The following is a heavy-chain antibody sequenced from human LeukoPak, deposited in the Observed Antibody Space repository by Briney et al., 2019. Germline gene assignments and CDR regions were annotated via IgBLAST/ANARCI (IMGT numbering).Heavy chain of an antibody. V-gene: IGHV3-33*01. Sequence: GRSLRLSCAASGFTLSSYGMHWVRQAPGKGLEWVAVIWYDGSNKYYADSVKGRFTISRDNSKNTLYLQMNSLRAEDTAVYYCARDDYYDSSGYYWEYFQHWGQGTLVTVSS. D-gene: IGHD3-22*01. CDR2: IWYDGSNK. J-gene: IGHJ1*01. CDR1: GFTLSSYG. CDR3: ARDDYYDSSGYYWEYFQH.